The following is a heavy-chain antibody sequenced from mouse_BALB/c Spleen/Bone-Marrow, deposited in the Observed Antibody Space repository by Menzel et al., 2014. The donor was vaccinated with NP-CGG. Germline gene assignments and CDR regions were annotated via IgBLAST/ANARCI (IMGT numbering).Heavy chain of an antibody. CDR2: IRNKANGYTT. CDR3: ARDGYDDY. Sequence: EVMLVESGGGLVQPGGSLRLSCATSGFTFTDYYMSWVRQPPGKALEWLGFIRNKANGYTTEYSASVKGRFTISRDNSQSILYLQMNTLRAEGSATYYCARDGYDDYWGQGTTLTVSS. J-gene: IGHJ2*01. V-gene: IGHV7-3*02. CDR1: GFTFTDYY. D-gene: IGHD2-2*01.